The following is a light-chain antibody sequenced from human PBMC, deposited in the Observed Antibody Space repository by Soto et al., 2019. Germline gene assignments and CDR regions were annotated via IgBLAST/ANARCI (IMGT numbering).Light chain of an antibody. J-gene: IGLJ1*01. CDR2: SNN. CDR1: SSNIGSNY. V-gene: IGLV1-47*02. Sequence: QSVLTQPRSASGTPGQRVTISCSGSSSNIGSNYVYWYQQLPGTAPKLLIYSNNQRPSGVPDRFSGSKSGTSASLAISGLRSEDEADYYCAAWDDSLSGRYVFGTGTKVTVL. CDR3: AAWDDSLSGRYV.